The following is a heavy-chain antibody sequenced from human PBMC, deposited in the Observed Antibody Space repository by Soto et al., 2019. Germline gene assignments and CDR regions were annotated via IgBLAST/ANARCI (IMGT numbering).Heavy chain of an antibody. CDR1: GFTFSIYA. CDR2: IDGSGGDT. Sequence: PGGSLRLSCAASGFTFSIYAMGCVRQAPGTXMEWVSVIDGSGGDTYLAESVKGRFKISRENSKNNLYMHMSRMRAEETARYYCVKEMVADAYVETSPFDLWGQGALVTVSS. D-gene: IGHD2-15*01. CDR3: VKEMVADAYVETSPFDL. V-gene: IGHV3-23*01. J-gene: IGHJ4*02.